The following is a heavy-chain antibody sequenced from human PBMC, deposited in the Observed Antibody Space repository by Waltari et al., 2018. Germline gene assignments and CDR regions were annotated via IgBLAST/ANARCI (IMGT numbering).Heavy chain of an antibody. D-gene: IGHD3-16*02. J-gene: IGHJ4*02. CDR1: GYTFTSYY. CDR2: INPSGGST. Sequence: QVQLVQSGAEVKKPGASVKVSCKASGYTFTSYYMHWVRQAPGQGLEWMGIINPSGGSTSYAQKFQGRGTMTRDTSTSTVYMELSSLRSEDTAVYYCARGRMITFGGVIGLDYWGQGTLVTVSS. V-gene: IGHV1-46*01. CDR3: ARGRMITFGGVIGLDY.